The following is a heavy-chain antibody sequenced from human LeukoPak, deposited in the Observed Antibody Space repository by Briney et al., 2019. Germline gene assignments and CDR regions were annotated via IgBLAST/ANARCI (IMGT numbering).Heavy chain of an antibody. D-gene: IGHD6-13*01. CDR2: IKQDGSEK. J-gene: IGHJ5*02. CDR3: ARVAAAVTP. CDR1: GFTFSSHG. V-gene: IGHV3-7*01. Sequence: SGGSLRLSCAASGFTFSSHGMSWVRQAPGKGLEWVANIKQDGSEKYYVDSVKGRFTISRDNAKNSLYLQMNSLRAEDTAVYYCARVAAAVTPWGQGTLVTVSS.